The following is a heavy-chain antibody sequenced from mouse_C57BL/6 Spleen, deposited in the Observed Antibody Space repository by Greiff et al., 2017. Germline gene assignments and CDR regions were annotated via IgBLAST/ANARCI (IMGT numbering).Heavy chain of an antibody. V-gene: IGHV1-74*01. CDR1: GYTFTSYW. CDR3: ANLITTEVAEWYFDV. J-gene: IGHJ1*03. D-gene: IGHD1-1*01. Sequence: QVQLQQPGAELVKPGASVKLSCKASGYTFTSYWMHWVKQRPGQGLEWIGGIHPSDSDTNYNQKFKGKATLTVDKSSSTAYMQLSSLTSEDSAVYDCANLITTEVAEWYFDVWGTETTVTASS. CDR2: IHPSDSDT.